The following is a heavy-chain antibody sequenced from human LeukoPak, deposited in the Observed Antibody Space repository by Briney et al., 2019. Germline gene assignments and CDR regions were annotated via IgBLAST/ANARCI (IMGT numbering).Heavy chain of an antibody. D-gene: IGHD2-2*01. CDR2: IYYSGNT. Sequence: SETLSLTCTVSGGSMSTYYWSWIRQPPGKGLEWIGYIYYSGNTNYNPSLKSRVTISVDTSKNQFSLKLSSVTAADTAVYYCARDRSSTYYTDVWGKGTTVTVSS. V-gene: IGHV4-59*01. CDR1: GGSMSTYY. J-gene: IGHJ6*03. CDR3: ARDRSSTYYTDV.